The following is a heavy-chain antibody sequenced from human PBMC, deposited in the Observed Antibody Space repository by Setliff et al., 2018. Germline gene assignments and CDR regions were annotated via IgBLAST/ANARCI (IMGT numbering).Heavy chain of an antibody. Sequence: SETLSLTCTVYGGSFSDYYWGWIRQSPGKRPEWIAEINQSGNTNYNPSLNSRVSVSVDTPTNQFSLKVFSVTAADTAVYYCRFWSGYLKNDFWGQGTLVTVSS. V-gene: IGHV4-34*01. D-gene: IGHD3-3*01. J-gene: IGHJ4*02. CDR2: INQSGNT. CDR3: RFWSGYLKNDF. CDR1: GGSFSDYY.